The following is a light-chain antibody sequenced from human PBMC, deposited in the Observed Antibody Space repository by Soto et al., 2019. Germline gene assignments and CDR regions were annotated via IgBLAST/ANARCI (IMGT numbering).Light chain of an antibody. V-gene: IGLV1-40*01. CDR1: SSNIGAGSG. CDR2: GNT. CDR3: QTYDSSLSGLYV. Sequence: QSVLTQPPSISGAPGQRVTISCTGSSSNIGAGSGVHWYHQLPGTAPKLLIYGNTNRPSGVPDRFSGSKSGTSASLAIAGLQTEDEGDYYCQTYDSSLSGLYVFGTGTKLTVL. J-gene: IGLJ1*01.